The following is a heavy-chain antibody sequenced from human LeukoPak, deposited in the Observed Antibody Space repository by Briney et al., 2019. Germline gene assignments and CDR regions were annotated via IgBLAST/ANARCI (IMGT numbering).Heavy chain of an antibody. V-gene: IGHV1-18*01. J-gene: IGHJ4*02. CDR2: ISAYNGNT. D-gene: IGHD6-19*01. Sequence: ASVKVSCTASGYTFTSYGISWVRQAPGQGLEWMGWISAYNGNTNYAQKLQGRVTMTTDTSTSTAYMELRSLRSDDSAVYYCARDLKIGYSSGWSNYWGQGTLVTVSS. CDR1: GYTFTSYG. CDR3: ARDLKIGYSSGWSNY.